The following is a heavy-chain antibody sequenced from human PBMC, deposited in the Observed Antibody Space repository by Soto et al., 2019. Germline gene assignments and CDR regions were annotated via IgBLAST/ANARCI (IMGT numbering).Heavy chain of an antibody. J-gene: IGHJ4*02. CDR1: GGSVSSGSYY. Sequence: PETLSLTCTVSGGSVSSGSYYWSWIRQPPGKGLEWIGYIYYSGSTNYNPSLKSRVTISVDTSKNQFSLKLSSVTAADTAVYYCASKASGGFDYWGQGTLVTVSS. V-gene: IGHV4-61*01. CDR3: ASKASGGFDY. CDR2: IYYSGST. D-gene: IGHD2-15*01.